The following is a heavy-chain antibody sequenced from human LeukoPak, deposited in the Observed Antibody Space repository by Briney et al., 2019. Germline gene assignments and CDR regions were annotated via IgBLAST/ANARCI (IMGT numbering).Heavy chain of an antibody. CDR1: GYTFTSYG. J-gene: IGHJ6*03. V-gene: IGHV1-18*01. D-gene: IGHD3-10*01. CDR2: ISAYNGNT. CDR3: ARNSGSGSWEVDYYYYYMDV. Sequence: ASVKVSCKASGYTFTSYGISWVRQAPGQGLEWMGWISAYNGNTNYAQKLQGRVTMTTDTSTSTAYMELRSLRSDDTAVYYCARNSGSGSWEVDYYYYYMDVWGKGTTVTVSS.